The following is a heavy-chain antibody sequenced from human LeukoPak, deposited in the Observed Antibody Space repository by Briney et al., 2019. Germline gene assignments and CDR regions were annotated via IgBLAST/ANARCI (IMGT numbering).Heavy chain of an antibody. Sequence: PSETLSLTCTVSGGSISSSSYYWGWIRQPPGQGLEWIGSIYYSGSTYYNPSLKSRVTISVDTSKNQFSLKLSSVTAADTAVYYCARSPNWDYYDSSGYYYGFGWFDPWGQGTLVTVSS. J-gene: IGHJ5*02. CDR3: ARSPNWDYYDSSGYYYGFGWFDP. D-gene: IGHD3-22*01. V-gene: IGHV4-39*07. CDR1: GGSISSSSYY. CDR2: IYYSGST.